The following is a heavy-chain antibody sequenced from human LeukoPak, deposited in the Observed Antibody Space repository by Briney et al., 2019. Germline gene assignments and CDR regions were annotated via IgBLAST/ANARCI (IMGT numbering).Heavy chain of an antibody. CDR2: IYSSRST. J-gene: IGHJ4*02. CDR1: GFTVSGNY. CDR3: AKISNYDILTGYYTPYFDY. V-gene: IGHV3-53*01. D-gene: IGHD3-9*01. Sequence: PGGSLRLSCAASGFTVSGNYMSWVRQAPGKGLQWVSIIYSSRSTNYADSVKGRFTISRDNSKNTLYLQMNSLRAEDTAVYYCAKISNYDILTGYYTPYFDYWGQGTLVTVSS.